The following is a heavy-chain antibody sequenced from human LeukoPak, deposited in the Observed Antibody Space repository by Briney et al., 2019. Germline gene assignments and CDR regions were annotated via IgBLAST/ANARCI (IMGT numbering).Heavy chain of an antibody. Sequence: PGGSLRLSCAASGFTFSSYAMSWVRQAPGKGLEWVSAISGGGGITNYADSVKGRFTISRDNAKNSIYLQMDSLRVEDTAIYYCARDSVGDLLDYWGQGTPVTVSS. D-gene: IGHD4-17*01. J-gene: IGHJ4*02. CDR1: GFTFSSYA. CDR3: ARDSVGDLLDY. V-gene: IGHV3-23*01. CDR2: ISGGGGIT.